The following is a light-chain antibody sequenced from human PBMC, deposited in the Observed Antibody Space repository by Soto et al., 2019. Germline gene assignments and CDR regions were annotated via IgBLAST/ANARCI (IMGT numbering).Light chain of an antibody. CDR1: SSNIGATS. CDR3: QTYDYSLSSSV. CDR2: GND. J-gene: IGLJ3*02. Sequence: QLVLTQPPSVSGAPGQRVTISCAGSSSNIGATSVHWYQQLPGAAPKLLIYGNDNRPSGVPDRFSGSKSGTSASLAITGLQAEDEADYYCQTYDYSLSSSVFGGGTKLTVL. V-gene: IGLV1-40*01.